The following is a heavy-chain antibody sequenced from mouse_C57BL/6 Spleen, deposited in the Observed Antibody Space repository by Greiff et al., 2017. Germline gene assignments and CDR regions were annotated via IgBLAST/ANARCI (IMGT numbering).Heavy chain of an antibody. CDR3: ARGGFMGLRQYYFDD. CDR1: GFTFTDYY. V-gene: IGHV7-3*01. CDR2: IRNKANGYTT. J-gene: IGHJ2*01. Sequence: DVHLVESGGGLVQPGGSLSLSCAASGFTFTDYYMSWVRQPPGKALEWLGFIRNKANGYTTEYRASVKGRFTISSDNSQSILYLQMNALRAEDSATYYCARGGFMGLRQYYFDDWGQGTTLTVSS. D-gene: IGHD2-4*01.